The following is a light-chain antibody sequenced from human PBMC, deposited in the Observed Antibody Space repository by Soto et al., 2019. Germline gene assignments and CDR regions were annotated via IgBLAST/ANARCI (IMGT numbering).Light chain of an antibody. CDR3: QQRSNWPPGLT. Sequence: EIVLTQSPATLSLSPGARATLSCRASQSVSSYLAWYQQKPGQARRLLIYDASNRATGIPARFSGSGSGTDFNLTISSLEPEDFAVYYCQQRSNWPPGLTVGGGTKVEIK. CDR1: QSVSSY. CDR2: DAS. V-gene: IGKV3-11*01. J-gene: IGKJ4*01.